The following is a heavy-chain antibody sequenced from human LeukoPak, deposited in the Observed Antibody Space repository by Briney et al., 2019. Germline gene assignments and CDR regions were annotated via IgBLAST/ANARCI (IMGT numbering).Heavy chain of an antibody. CDR3: AKSPVPYQLLMHSVYYFDY. D-gene: IGHD2-2*01. V-gene: IGHV3-23*01. J-gene: IGHJ4*02. Sequence: GGSLRLSCAAPGFTFSSYAMSWVRQAPGKGLEWVSAISGSGGSTYYADSVKGRFTISRDNSKNTLYLQMNSLSAEDTAVYYCAKSPVPYQLLMHSVYYFDYWGQGTLVTVSS. CDR1: GFTFSSYA. CDR2: ISGSGGST.